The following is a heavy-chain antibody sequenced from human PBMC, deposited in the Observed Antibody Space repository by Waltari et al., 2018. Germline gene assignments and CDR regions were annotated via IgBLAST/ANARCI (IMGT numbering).Heavy chain of an antibody. CDR1: GFTFNTYW. D-gene: IGHD2-2*01. CDR3: TRTRYCSTTSCQVDWFDP. CDR2: INADGAST. V-gene: IGHV3-74*01. Sequence: DVQLVESGGGLVQPGGSLRLSCAASGFTFNTYWMHWVRQAPGKGPVWVSRINADGASTSYPDSEKGRFTISRDHAKNTLYLQMNRLRAEDTAVYYCTRTRYCSTTSCQVDWFDPWGQGTLVTVSS. J-gene: IGHJ5*02.